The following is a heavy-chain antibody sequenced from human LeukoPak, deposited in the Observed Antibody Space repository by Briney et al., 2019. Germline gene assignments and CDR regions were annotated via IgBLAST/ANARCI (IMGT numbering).Heavy chain of an antibody. D-gene: IGHD6-19*01. CDR1: GGSISSSY. CDR2: IYTSGST. J-gene: IGHJ4*02. Sequence: SETLSLTCTGSGGSISSSYWSWIRQPAGKGLEWIGRIYTSGSTNYNPSLKSRVTMSVDTSKNQFSLRLTSVTAADTAVYYCARETYSIGWYVHYWGQGTLVTVSS. V-gene: IGHV4-4*07. CDR3: ARETYSIGWYVHY.